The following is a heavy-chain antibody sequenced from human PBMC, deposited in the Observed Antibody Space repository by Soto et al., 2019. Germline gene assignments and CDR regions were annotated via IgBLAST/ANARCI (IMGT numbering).Heavy chain of an antibody. CDR2: FDPEDGET. Sequence: GGSVKVSGNLCGYTLTELSMHLVRQAPGKGLEWTGGFDPEDGETIYSQKFHVRVTMTEDTSTDTAYMELSSLRSEDTAVYYCATDYDSSGSMSFDYWGQGTMVTVSS. CDR1: GYTLTELS. J-gene: IGHJ4*02. CDR3: ATDYDSSGSMSFDY. D-gene: IGHD3-22*01. V-gene: IGHV1-24*01.